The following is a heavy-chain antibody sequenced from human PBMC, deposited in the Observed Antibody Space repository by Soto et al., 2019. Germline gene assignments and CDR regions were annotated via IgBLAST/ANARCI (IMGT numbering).Heavy chain of an antibody. CDR1: GSSISSGGYY. J-gene: IGHJ5*02. D-gene: IGHD6-13*01. Sequence: PSETLSLTCTVSGSSISSGGYYWSSIRQHPGKGLEWIGYIYYSGSTYYNPSLKSRVTISVDTSKNQFSLKLSSVTAADTAVYYCARDSRQLTQGWFDPWGQGTLVTVSS. CDR2: IYYSGST. V-gene: IGHV4-31*03. CDR3: ARDSRQLTQGWFDP.